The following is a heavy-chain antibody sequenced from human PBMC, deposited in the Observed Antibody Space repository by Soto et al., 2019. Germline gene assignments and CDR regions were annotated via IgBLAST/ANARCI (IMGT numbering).Heavy chain of an antibody. CDR1: GFTFTSFA. J-gene: IGHJ4*02. CDR3: ARRLTKTVSALGY. CDR2: ISENGVNK. Sequence: SGGSLRLSCSASGFTFTSFAIHWVRQAPGKGLEWVAVISENGVNKYSAESVRGRFVISRDNPKNTVELEMNSLRPEDTAIYFCARRLTKTVSALGYWGQGTLVTVSS. D-gene: IGHD2-8*01. V-gene: IGHV3-30*09.